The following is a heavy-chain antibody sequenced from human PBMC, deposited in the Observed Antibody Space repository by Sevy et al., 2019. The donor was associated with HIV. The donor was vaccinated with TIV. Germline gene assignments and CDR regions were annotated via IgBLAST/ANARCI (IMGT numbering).Heavy chain of an antibody. D-gene: IGHD2-2*01. V-gene: IGHV3-9*01. CDR2: ISWNSGSI. CDR3: AKERGGSSTTGAYYYYYYGMDV. J-gene: IGHJ6*02. Sequence: GGSLRLSCAASGFTFDDYAMHWVRQAPGKGLEWVSGISWNSGSIGYVDSVKGRFTISRDNAKNSLYLQMNSLRAEDTALYYCAKERGGSSTTGAYYYYYYGMDVWGQGTTVTVSS. CDR1: GFTFDDYA.